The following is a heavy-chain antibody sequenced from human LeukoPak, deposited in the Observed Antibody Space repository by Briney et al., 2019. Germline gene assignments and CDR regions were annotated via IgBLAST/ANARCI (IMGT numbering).Heavy chain of an antibody. CDR2: VDQDGSEK. CDR1: GFIFNSYW. CDR3: ARDSSDIRSLIAH. J-gene: IGHJ1*01. Sequence: GGSLRLSCAASGFIFNSYWMNWLRQAPGKGLEWVANVDQDGSEKYYVGSVKGRFTISRDNAKNSLYLQMNSLRVEDTAVYYCARDSSDIRSLIAHWGQGTLVTVSS. V-gene: IGHV3-7*03. D-gene: IGHD2-15*01.